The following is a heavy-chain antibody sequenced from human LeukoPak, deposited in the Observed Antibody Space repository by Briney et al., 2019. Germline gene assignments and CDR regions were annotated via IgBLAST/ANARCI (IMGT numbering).Heavy chain of an antibody. Sequence: PSETLSLTCAVSGGSISSSNWWSWVRQPPGKGLEWVGEIYHSGSTNYNPSLKSRVTISVDKSKNQFSLKLSSVTAADTAVYYCARVRVQKTTVTTKYFDYWGQGTLVTVSS. V-gene: IGHV4-4*02. CDR2: IYHSGST. CDR1: GGSISSSNW. J-gene: IGHJ4*02. D-gene: IGHD4-17*01. CDR3: ARVRVQKTTVTTKYFDY.